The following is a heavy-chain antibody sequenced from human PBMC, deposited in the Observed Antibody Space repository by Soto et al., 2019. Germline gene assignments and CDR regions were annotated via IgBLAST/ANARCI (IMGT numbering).Heavy chain of an antibody. CDR2: IFSSDEK. CDR1: GFSLSNAGMG. J-gene: IGHJ5*02. CDR3: ARAVDRAISDIWFDP. Sequence: SGPALVNPTETLTLTCTVSGFSLSNAGMGVSWIRQPPGKALEWLAHIFSSDEKSYRISLETRLTVSKDTSKSQVVLTMTNMDPLDTATYYCARAVDRAISDIWFDPWGQGTQVTVSS. V-gene: IGHV2-26*01. D-gene: IGHD5-18*01.